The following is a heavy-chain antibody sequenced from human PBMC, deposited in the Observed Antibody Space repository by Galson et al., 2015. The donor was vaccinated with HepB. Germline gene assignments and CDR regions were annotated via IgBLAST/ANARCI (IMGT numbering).Heavy chain of an antibody. D-gene: IGHD2-8*01. Sequence: SLRLSCAASGFTFSSYAMHWVRQAPGKGLEWVAVISYDGSNKYYADSVKGRFTISRDNSKNTLYLQMNSLRAEDTAVYYCARDWLLMVYASGGVALDYWGQGTLVTVSS. CDR3: ARDWLLMVYASGGVALDY. CDR2: ISYDGSNK. V-gene: IGHV3-30-3*01. J-gene: IGHJ4*02. CDR1: GFTFSSYA.